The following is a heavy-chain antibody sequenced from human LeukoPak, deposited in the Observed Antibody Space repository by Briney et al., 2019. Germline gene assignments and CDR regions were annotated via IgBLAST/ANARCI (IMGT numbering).Heavy chain of an antibody. V-gene: IGHV4-61*10. CDR2: IYSSGGT. CDR3: ARERGGGAARAFDY. CDR1: GDSLSSGSYY. Sequence: PSETLSLTCTVSGDSLSSGSYYWTWIRQPAGKGLEWIGRIYSSGGTNYNPSLKSRVTISVDTSKNQFSLKLSSVTAADTAVYYCARERGGGAARAFDYWGQGTLVTVSS. J-gene: IGHJ4*02. D-gene: IGHD6-6*01.